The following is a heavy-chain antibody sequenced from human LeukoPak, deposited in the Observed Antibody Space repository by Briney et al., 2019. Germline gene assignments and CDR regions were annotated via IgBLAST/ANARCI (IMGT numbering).Heavy chain of an antibody. CDR3: ARARSPSSGYLLRDHNWFDP. D-gene: IGHD3-22*01. Sequence: ASVKVSCKASGGTFNSYAISWVRQAPGQGLEWMGGIIPIFGTANYAQKVQGRVTITTDESTTTAYMELSSLRSEDMAVYYCARARSPSSGYLLRDHNWFDPWGQGTLVTVSS. J-gene: IGHJ5*02. CDR2: IIPIFGTA. CDR1: GGTFNSYA. V-gene: IGHV1-69*05.